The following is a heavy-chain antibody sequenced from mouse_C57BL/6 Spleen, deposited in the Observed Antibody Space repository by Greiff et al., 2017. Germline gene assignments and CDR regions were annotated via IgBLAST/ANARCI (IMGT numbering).Heavy chain of an antibody. CDR3: ARSGLRRGAWFAY. CDR2: IYPGSGST. Sequence: VQLQQPGAELVKPGASVKMSCKASGYTFTSYWITWVKQRPGQGLEWIGDIYPGSGSTNYNEKFKSKATLTVDTSSSTAYMQLSSLTSEDSAVYYCARSGLRRGAWFAYWGQGTLVTVSA. CDR1: GYTFTSYW. J-gene: IGHJ3*01. V-gene: IGHV1-55*01. D-gene: IGHD2-4*01.